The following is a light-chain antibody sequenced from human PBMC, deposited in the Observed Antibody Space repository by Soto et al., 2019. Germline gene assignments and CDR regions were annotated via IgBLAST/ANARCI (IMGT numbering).Light chain of an antibody. CDR3: QQYGSSPPIA. V-gene: IGKV3-20*01. J-gene: IGKJ5*01. CDR2: GAS. Sequence: EIVLTQSTGTLSFSPGERATLSSSASQRVGSSSLAWYKQNHGQAHRLLIYGASSRATGIPDRFSGSGSGTDFTLTISRLEPEDFAVYYCQQYGSSPPIAFGQGTRLEIK. CDR1: QRVGSSS.